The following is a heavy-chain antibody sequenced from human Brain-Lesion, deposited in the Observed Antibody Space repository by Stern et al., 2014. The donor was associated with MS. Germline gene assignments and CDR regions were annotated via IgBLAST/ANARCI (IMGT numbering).Heavy chain of an antibody. J-gene: IGHJ5*02. CDR2: VSYDGSNK. CDR3: AKDRQYLTYFFDH. V-gene: IGHV3-30*18. CDR1: GFTFGSCA. Sequence: QLVQSGGGVVQPGRPLRLSCVASGFTFGSCAMHWVRQAPGKGLEWVAGVSYDGSNKYYADSVKGRFTISRDNSQNTLYMQMSSLRPEDTAVYYCAKDRQYLTYFFDHWGQGSLVTVSS. D-gene: IGHD2/OR15-2a*01.